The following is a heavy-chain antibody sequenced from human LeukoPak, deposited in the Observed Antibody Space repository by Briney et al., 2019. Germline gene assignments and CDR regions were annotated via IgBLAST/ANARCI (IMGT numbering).Heavy chain of an antibody. Sequence: GGSLRLSCAASGLTVSSNYMSWVRQAPGKGLEWVSVIYSGGSTYYADSVKGRFTISRDNSKNTLYLQMNSLRAEDTAVYYCASQESVVPAAIAYYYYGMDVWGQGTTVTVSS. CDR2: IYSGGST. CDR1: GLTVSSNY. D-gene: IGHD2-2*02. J-gene: IGHJ6*02. V-gene: IGHV3-66*04. CDR3: ASQESVVPAAIAYYYYGMDV.